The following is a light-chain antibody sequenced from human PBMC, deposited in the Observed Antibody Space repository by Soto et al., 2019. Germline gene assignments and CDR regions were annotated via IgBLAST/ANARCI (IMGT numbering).Light chain of an antibody. V-gene: IGKV3-11*01. CDR2: DAS. CDR1: QSVSSY. J-gene: IGKJ5*01. Sequence: DIVMTQSPAILAVSHGERATLSCRASQSVSSYLTWYQQKPGQAPRLLIYDASNRATGIPARFSGSGSGTDFTLTISSLEPEDFAVYYCQQRSNWPITFGQGTRLEIK. CDR3: QQRSNWPIT.